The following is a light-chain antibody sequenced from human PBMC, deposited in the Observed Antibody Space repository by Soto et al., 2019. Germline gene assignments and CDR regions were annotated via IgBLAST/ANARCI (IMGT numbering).Light chain of an antibody. CDR2: WAS. CDR3: QQYSAYPLT. V-gene: IGKV1-5*03. Sequence: DIQXTXSPXIXSASXGXXXXXTCXAXXXIXXYLAWYQQKPGEAPKLLIYWASSLISGVPSRFTGGESGTELTLTISSLQPDDFATYYCQQYSAYPLTFGGVTKVDVK. CDR1: XXIXXY. J-gene: IGKJ4*01.